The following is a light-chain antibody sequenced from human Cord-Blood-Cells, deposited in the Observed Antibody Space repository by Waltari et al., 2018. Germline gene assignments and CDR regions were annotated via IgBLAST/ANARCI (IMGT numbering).Light chain of an antibody. J-gene: IGLJ2*01. Sequence: QSVLTQPPSASGTPGQRVTISCSGSSSNIGSNYVYWYQQLPGTAPKLLIYRNNQRHSGVPDRFSGSKSGTSASLAIRGLRSEDEADYYCAAWDDSLSGVVFGGGTKLTVL. CDR2: RNN. V-gene: IGLV1-47*01. CDR3: AAWDDSLSGVV. CDR1: SSNIGSNY.